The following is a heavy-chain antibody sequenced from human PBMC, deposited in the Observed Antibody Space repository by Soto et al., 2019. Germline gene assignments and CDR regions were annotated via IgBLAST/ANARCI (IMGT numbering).Heavy chain of an antibody. V-gene: IGHV3-9*01. CDR2: ISWNSGSI. CDR3: ASTVTPEGYDAFGI. J-gene: IGHJ3*02. Sequence: GGSLRLSCAASGFTFDDYAMHWVRQAPGKGLEWVSGISWNSGSIGYADSVKGRFTISRDNAKNSLYLQMNSLRAEDTALYYCASTVTPEGYDAFGIWGQGTMVTVS. D-gene: IGHD4-17*01. CDR1: GFTFDDYA.